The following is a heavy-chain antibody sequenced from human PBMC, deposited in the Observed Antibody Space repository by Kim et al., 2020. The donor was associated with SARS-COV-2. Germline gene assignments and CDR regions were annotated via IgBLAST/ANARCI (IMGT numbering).Heavy chain of an antibody. CDR1: GFTFSSYW. CDR3: ARDFTTSSFFDY. J-gene: IGHJ4*02. V-gene: IGHV3-7*01. Sequence: GGSLRLSCAASGFTFSSYWMNWVRQALGKGLEWVANIKQDGSEKYYVDSVKGRFTISRDNAKNSLYLQMNSLRAEDTAVYYCARDFTTSSFFDYGGQGTLVTVSS. CDR2: IKQDGSEK. D-gene: IGHD2-2*01.